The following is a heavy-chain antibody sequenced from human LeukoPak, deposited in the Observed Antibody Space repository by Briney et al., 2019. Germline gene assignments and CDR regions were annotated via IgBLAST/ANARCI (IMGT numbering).Heavy chain of an antibody. V-gene: IGHV3-7*05. CDR2: IKQDGTQK. D-gene: IGHD2-21*02. CDR1: GFTFSNYW. J-gene: IGHJ3*02. Sequence: GGSLRLSCAASGFTFSNYWMSWVRQAPGKGLEWVADIKQDGTQKYYVDSVEGRFTISRDNAKNSLYLQMNSLRVEDTAVYYCARDCGSDCSQAFDIWGQGTMVTVSS. CDR3: ARDCGSDCSQAFDI.